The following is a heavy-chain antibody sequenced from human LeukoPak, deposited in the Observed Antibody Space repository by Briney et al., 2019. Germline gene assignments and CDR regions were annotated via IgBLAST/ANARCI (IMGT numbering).Heavy chain of an antibody. CDR2: MSSSGGST. V-gene: IGHV3-23*01. J-gene: IGHJ4*02. D-gene: IGHD1-26*01. CDR1: GFTFSSYA. Sequence: GGSLRLSCAASGFTFSSYAMSWVRQAPGKGLEWVSAMSSSGGSTYYADSVKGRFTISRDNSKNTLYLQMNSLRDEDTAVYYCAKDLPSGSYWRGDFDYWGQGTLVTVSS. CDR3: AKDLPSGSYWRGDFDY.